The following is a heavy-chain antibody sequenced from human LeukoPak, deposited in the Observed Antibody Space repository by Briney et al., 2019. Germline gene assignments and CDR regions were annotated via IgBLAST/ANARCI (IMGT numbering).Heavy chain of an antibody. V-gene: IGHV1-2*04. J-gene: IGHJ4*02. CDR3: ARGDYGSGSLYFDY. D-gene: IGHD3-10*01. CDR1: GYTFTGYY. Sequence: ASVKVSCKASGYTFTGYYMHWVRQAPGQGLEWMGWINPNSGGTNYAQKFQGWVTMTRDTSISTAYMELSRLRSDDTAVYYCARGDYGSGSLYFDYWGQGTLVTVSS. CDR2: INPNSGGT.